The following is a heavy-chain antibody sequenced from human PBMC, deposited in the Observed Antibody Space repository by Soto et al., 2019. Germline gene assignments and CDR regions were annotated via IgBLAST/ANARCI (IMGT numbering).Heavy chain of an antibody. CDR1: GYTFTGYY. D-gene: IGHD1-1*01. Sequence: ASVKVSCKASGYTFTGYYMHWVRQAPGQGLEWMGWINPNSGGTNYAQKFQGWVTMTRDTSISTAYMELSRLRSDDTAVYYCARDQRGNPYYYYVMDVWGPGTTGTVS. J-gene: IGHJ6*02. CDR3: ARDQRGNPYYYYVMDV. CDR2: INPNSGGT. V-gene: IGHV1-2*04.